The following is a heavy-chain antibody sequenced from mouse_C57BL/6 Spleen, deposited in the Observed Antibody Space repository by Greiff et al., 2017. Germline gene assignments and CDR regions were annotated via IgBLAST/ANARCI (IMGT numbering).Heavy chain of an antibody. CDR3: ARWLLRFYAMDY. CDR2: INYDGSST. CDR1: GFTFSDYY. J-gene: IGHJ4*01. D-gene: IGHD2-3*01. V-gene: IGHV5-16*01. Sequence: EVQRVESEGGLVQPGSSMKLSCTASGFTFSDYYMAWVRQVPEKGLEWVANINYDGSSTYYLDSLKSRFIISRDNAKNILYLQMSSLKSEDTATYYCARWLLRFYAMDYWGQGTSVTVSS.